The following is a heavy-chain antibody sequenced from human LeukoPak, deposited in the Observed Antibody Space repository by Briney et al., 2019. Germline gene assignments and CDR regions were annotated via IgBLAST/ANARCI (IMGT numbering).Heavy chain of an antibody. V-gene: IGHV3-30*02. Sequence: GGSLRLSCAASGFTFSNHGMHWVRQAPGKGLGWVVFLSDDGSKIAYADPVKGRFTISRDNSKNTLYLQMNNLRTEDTTMYYCVVEGGYGYDAFDIWGQGTMVTVSS. CDR1: GFTFSNHG. J-gene: IGHJ3*02. D-gene: IGHD5-12*01. CDR2: LSDDGSKI. CDR3: VVEGGYGYDAFDI.